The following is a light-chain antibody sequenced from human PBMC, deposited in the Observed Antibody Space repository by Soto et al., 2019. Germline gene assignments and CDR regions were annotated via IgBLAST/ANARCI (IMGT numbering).Light chain of an antibody. Sequence: EIVMTQSPATLSVSPGERATLSCRASQSVSSNLAWYQQKPGQAPRLLFYGASTRATGIPARFSGSGSGTEFTLTISSLQSEDFAVYYCQQRWTFGQGTKVEIK. J-gene: IGKJ1*01. CDR3: QQRWT. V-gene: IGKV3-15*01. CDR2: GAS. CDR1: QSVSSN.